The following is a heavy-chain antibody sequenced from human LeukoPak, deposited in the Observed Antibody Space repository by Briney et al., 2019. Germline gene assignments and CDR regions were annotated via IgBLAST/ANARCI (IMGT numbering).Heavy chain of an antibody. D-gene: IGHD1-26*01. CDR2: ISFDGGNK. CDR1: GFTFNSYG. Sequence: GGSLRLSCAASGFTFNSYGMHWVRQAPGKGLEWVAIISFDGGNKYYADSVKGRFTISRDNSKNTLYLQMNSLRAEDTAVYYCARDGIVGSPLFKFDYWGQGTLVTVSS. CDR3: ARDGIVGSPLFKFDY. J-gene: IGHJ4*02. V-gene: IGHV3-30*03.